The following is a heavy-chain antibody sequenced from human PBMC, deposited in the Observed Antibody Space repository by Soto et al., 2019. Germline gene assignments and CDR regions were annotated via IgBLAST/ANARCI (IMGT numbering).Heavy chain of an antibody. CDR2: IWYDGSNK. CDR3: ARDRGRSGDTARVRLYCGMDV. V-gene: IGHV3-33*01. D-gene: IGHD5-18*01. CDR1: GFTFSSYG. Sequence: QVQVVESGGGVVQPGRSLRLSCAASGFTFSSYGMHWVRQAPGKGLEWVAVIWYDGSNKYYADSVKGRFTISRDNSKNPLYMQMNSWRAEETAVYYCARDRGRSGDTARVRLYCGMDVWGQGTTVTVSS. J-gene: IGHJ6*02.